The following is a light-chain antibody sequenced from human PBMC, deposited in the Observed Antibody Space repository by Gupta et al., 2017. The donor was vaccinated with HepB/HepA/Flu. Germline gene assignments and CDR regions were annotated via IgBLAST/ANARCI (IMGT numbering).Light chain of an antibody. J-gene: IGLJ3*02. CDR1: SSDV. Sequence: QSALTQPASVSGSPGQSLTISCTGTSSDVSWYQQHPGQAPQLLIYDDTKRPARVSYRFSGSKSGNTASLIITGLQAEDEADYYCSSYISSNTLAVFGGGTKVTVL. V-gene: IGLV2-14*01. CDR2: DDT. CDR3: SSYISSNTLAV.